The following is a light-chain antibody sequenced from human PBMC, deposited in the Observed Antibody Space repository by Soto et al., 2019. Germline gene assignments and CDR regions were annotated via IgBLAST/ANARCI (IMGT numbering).Light chain of an antibody. CDR1: SRDVGSYNY. J-gene: IGLJ2*01. CDR2: DVS. V-gene: IGLV2-14*01. CDR3: SSYSSTNTLVV. Sequence: QSVLTQPASVSGSPGQSITISCTGTSRDVGSYNYVSWYQQHPGKAPKLMIYDVSNRPSGVSNRFSGSKSGNTASLTISGLQAEDEADYYCSSYSSTNTLVVFGGGTKVTVL.